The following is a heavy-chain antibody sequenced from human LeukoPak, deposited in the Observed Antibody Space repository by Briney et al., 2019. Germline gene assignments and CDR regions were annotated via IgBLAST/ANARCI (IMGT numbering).Heavy chain of an antibody. CDR3: AKVWSAHPNYYYMDV. Sequence: PGRFLRLSCAASGFTFSNYAMHWVRQAPGKGLEWVAVISHDGSNKHYADSVKGRFTISRDNSKNTLYLQMNSLRAEDTAVYYCAKVWSAHPNYYYMDVWGKGTTVTVSS. D-gene: IGHD3-3*01. V-gene: IGHV3-30*04. CDR1: GFTFSNYA. CDR2: ISHDGSNK. J-gene: IGHJ6*03.